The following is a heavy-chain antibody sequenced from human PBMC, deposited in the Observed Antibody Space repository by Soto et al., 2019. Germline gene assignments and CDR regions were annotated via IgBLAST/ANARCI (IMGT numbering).Heavy chain of an antibody. V-gene: IGHV2-5*02. CDR1: GLSLSTSGVG. D-gene: IGHD2-15*01. CDR2: IYWDDDK. CDR3: AHRDIVVVSGSGAEYFQH. Sequence: SGPTLVNPTQTLTLTCTFSGLSLSTSGVGVGWIRQPPGKALEWLALIYWDDDKRYSPSLKSRLTITKDTSKNQVVLTMTNMDPVDTATYYCAHRDIVVVSGSGAEYFQHWGQGTLVTVSS. J-gene: IGHJ1*01.